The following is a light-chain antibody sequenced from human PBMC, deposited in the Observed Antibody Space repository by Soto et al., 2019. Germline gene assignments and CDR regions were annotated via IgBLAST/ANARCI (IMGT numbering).Light chain of an antibody. CDR2: DTS. J-gene: IGKJ4*01. Sequence: EIVFTQSPATLSLSPGERATLSCRASQSVSSTYLAWCQQKPGQSPRLLIYDTSTRATGVPARFSGSRSGTEFTLTINSLQSEDFAVYYCQRYNNWPLTFGGGTQVDIK. CDR1: QSVSSTY. V-gene: IGKV3-15*01. CDR3: QRYNNWPLT.